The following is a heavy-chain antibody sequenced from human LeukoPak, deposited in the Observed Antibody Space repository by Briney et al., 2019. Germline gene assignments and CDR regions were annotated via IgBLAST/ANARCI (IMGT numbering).Heavy chain of an antibody. D-gene: IGHD6-19*01. CDR2: IIPIFGTA. Sequence: ASVKVSCKASGGTFSSYAISWVRQAPGQGLEWMERIIPIFGTADYAQKFQGRVTITTDESTSTAYMELSSLRSEDTAVYYCARDQIAVAGNAFDIWGQGTMVTVSS. J-gene: IGHJ3*02. CDR1: GGTFSSYA. CDR3: ARDQIAVAGNAFDI. V-gene: IGHV1-69*05.